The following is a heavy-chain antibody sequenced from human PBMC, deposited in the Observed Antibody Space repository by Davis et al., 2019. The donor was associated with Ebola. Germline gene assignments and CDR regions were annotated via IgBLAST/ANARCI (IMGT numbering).Heavy chain of an antibody. CDR2: ISSSSSYI. Sequence: PAGSLTLSCAASGFTFSSYSMNWVRQAPGKGLEWVSSISSSSSYIYYADSVKGRFTISRDNAKNSLYLQMNSLRDEDTAVYYWARNPLYSNHFDYWGQGTLVTVSS. CDR3: ARNPLYSNHFDY. V-gene: IGHV3-21*01. J-gene: IGHJ4*02. CDR1: GFTFSSYS. D-gene: IGHD4-11*01.